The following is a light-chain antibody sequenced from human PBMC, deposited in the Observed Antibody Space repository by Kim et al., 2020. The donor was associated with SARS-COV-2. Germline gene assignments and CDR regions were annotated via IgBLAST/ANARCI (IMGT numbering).Light chain of an antibody. CDR3: QQRSNWPVT. V-gene: IGKV3-11*01. Sequence: LSPGECATLSCGASQSVSTYLAWYQQKPDQAPRLLIYDVSNRATCVPARFSGSGSGTGFTLTITNLEPEDFAVYFCQQRSNWPVTFGQGTRLEVK. CDR1: QSVSTY. CDR2: DVS. J-gene: IGKJ5*01.